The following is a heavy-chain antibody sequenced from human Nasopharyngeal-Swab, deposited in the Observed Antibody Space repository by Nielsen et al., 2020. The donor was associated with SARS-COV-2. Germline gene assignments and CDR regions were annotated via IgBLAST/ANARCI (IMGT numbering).Heavy chain of an antibody. CDR2: IKQDGSEK. Sequence: GESLKISCAASGFTFSSYWMSWVRQAPGKGLEWVANIKQDGSEKYYVDSVKGRFTISRDNAKNSLYLQMNSLRAEDTAVYYCARGRYFDWHVFDYWGQGTLVTVSS. V-gene: IGHV3-7*04. J-gene: IGHJ4*02. D-gene: IGHD3-9*01. CDR3: ARGRYFDWHVFDY. CDR1: GFTFSSYW.